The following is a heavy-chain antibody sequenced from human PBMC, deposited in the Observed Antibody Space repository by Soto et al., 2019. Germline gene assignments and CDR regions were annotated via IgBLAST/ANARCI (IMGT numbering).Heavy chain of an antibody. CDR3: ARVEAPFGESLH. CDR2: ISPDDGNT. CDR1: GYTFSSYT. D-gene: IGHD3-10*01. V-gene: IGHV1-18*01. J-gene: IGHJ4*02. Sequence: ASVKVSCKTSGYTFSSYTIAWVRQAPGQGLEWLGWISPDDGNTEYEQKFQGRVTMTADTLTNNAYMELRSLKYDDTAVYYCARVEAPFGESLHWGQGTPVTVSS.